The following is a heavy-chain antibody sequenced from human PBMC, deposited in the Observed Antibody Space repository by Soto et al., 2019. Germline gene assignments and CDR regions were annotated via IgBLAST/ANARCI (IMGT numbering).Heavy chain of an antibody. V-gene: IGHV3-23*01. CDR2: ISGSGGST. CDR3: AKELVLMVYARSAFDY. Sequence: EVQLLESGGGLVQPGGSLRLSCAASGFTFSSYAMSWVRQAPGKGLEWVSAISGSGGSTYYADSVKGRFTISRDNSKNTLYLQMNSLRAEDTAVYYCAKELVLMVYARSAFDYWGQGTLVTVSS. D-gene: IGHD2-8*01. CDR1: GFTFSSYA. J-gene: IGHJ4*02.